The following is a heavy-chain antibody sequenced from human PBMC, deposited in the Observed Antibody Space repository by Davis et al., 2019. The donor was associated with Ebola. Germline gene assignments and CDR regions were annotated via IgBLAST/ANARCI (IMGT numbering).Heavy chain of an antibody. D-gene: IGHD1-26*01. V-gene: IGHV3-23*01. Sequence: PGGSLRLSCAGSGFTFSSHAMSWVRQAPGKGLEWVSGISGNTAYTNYADSVKGRFTISRENSKNTVYLQMNSLRAEDTAVYYCAKRGVWDTGNYYPFDSWGQGTLVTVSS. CDR2: ISGNTAYT. J-gene: IGHJ4*02. CDR1: GFTFSSHA. CDR3: AKRGVWDTGNYYPFDS.